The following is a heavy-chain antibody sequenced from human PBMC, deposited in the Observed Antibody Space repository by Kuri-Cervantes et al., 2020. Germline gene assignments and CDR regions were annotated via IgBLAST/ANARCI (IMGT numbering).Heavy chain of an antibody. CDR1: GFTFSSYA. D-gene: IGHD6-13*01. CDR3: ARVTAAGC. CDR2: IYSCGST. V-gene: IGHV3-66*01. Sequence: GGSLRLSCAASGFTFSSYAMSWVRQAPGKGLEWVSVIYSCGSTYYADSVKGRFTISRDNAKNSLYLQMNSLRAEDTAVYYCARVTAAGCWGQGTLVTVSS. J-gene: IGHJ4*02.